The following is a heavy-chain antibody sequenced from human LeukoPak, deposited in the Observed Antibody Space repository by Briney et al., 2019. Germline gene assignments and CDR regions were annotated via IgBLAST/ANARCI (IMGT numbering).Heavy chain of an antibody. CDR2: IYSGGST. J-gene: IGHJ3*02. D-gene: IGHD2-15*01. CDR3: ARHGGWWDAFDI. CDR1: GXTVSSNY. Sequence: GGSLRLSCAASGXTVSSNYVSWVRQAPGKGLEWVSVIYSGGSTYYADSVKGRFTISRDNSKNTLYLQMNSLRAEDTAVYYCARHGGWWDAFDIWGQGTMVTVSS. V-gene: IGHV3-66*04.